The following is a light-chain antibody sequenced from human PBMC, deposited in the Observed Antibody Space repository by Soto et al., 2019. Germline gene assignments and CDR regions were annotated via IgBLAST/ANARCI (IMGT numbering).Light chain of an antibody. CDR3: QQRSNWPPGFT. CDR1: QSVSSY. J-gene: IGKJ3*01. CDR2: DAS. Sequence: EIVLAQSPATLSLSPGERATLSFMASQSVSSYLAWYQQKPGQAPRLLIYDASNRATGIPARFSGSGSGADFTLTISSLEPEDFAVYYCQQRSNWPPGFTFGPGTKVDIK. V-gene: IGKV3-11*01.